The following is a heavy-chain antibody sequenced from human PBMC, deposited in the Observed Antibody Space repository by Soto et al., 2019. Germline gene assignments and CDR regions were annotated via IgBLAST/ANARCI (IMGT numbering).Heavy chain of an antibody. V-gene: IGHV3-23*01. Sequence: GGSLRLSCAASGFTFSGYAMSWVRQAPGKXLEWVSAISGSGGSTYYADSVKGRFTISRDNSKNTLYLQMNSLRAEDTAVYYCAKDLPGGSYYYYYYGMDVWGQGTTVTVSS. CDR3: AKDLPGGSYYYYYYGMDV. J-gene: IGHJ6*02. CDR2: ISGSGGST. CDR1: GFTFSGYA. D-gene: IGHD3-16*01.